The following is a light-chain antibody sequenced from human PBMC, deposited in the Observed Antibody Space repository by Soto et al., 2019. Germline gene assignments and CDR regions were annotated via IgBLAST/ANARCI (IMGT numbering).Light chain of an antibody. CDR1: QSVNSNN. CDR3: QPFGGEWT. CDR2: GAS. V-gene: IGKV3-20*01. J-gene: IGKJ1*01. Sequence: EIVLTQSPGSLSLSPGERATLSCRASQSVNSNNLVWYQQKPGQSPMLLIYGASNRATGIPDRFSGSGSEIDFTLTISRLEAEDVAVYHCQPFGGEWTFGQGTKVEI.